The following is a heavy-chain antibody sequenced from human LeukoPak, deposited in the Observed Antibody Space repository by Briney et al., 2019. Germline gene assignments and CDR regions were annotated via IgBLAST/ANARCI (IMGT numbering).Heavy chain of an antibody. CDR2: ISGSGGST. CDR3: AKDLHVGGYFDY. Sequence: PGGSLRLSCAASGFTFSSYSMSWVRQAPGKGLEWVSAISGSGGSTYYADSVKGRFTISRDNSKNTLYLQMNSLRAEDTAVYYCAKDLHVGGYFDYWGQGTLVTVSS. CDR1: GFTFSSYS. V-gene: IGHV3-23*01. D-gene: IGHD3-16*01. J-gene: IGHJ4*02.